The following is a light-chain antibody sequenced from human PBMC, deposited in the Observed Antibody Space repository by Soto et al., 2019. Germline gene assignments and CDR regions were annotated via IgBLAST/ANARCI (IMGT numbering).Light chain of an antibody. CDR3: SSYTSSSPS. CDR1: SSDVGGYNY. V-gene: IGLV2-14*01. CDR2: DVS. J-gene: IGLJ2*01. Sequence: QSALTQPASVSGSPGQSITISCTGTSSDVGGYNYVSWYQQHPGKAPKLMIYDVSNRSSGVSNRFSGSKSGNTASLTISGLQAEDEADYYCSSYTSSSPSFGGGTKLTVL.